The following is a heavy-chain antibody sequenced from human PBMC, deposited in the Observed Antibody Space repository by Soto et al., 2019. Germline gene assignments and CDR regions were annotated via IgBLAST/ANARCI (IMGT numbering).Heavy chain of an antibody. D-gene: IGHD3-16*01. Sequence: QTLSLTGGMYGESVSSDSAAWNWIRQSPSRGLEWLGRTCYRSKWYNEYAVSVKSRITINPDTSKNQFSLQLNSVTPEDTAVYSCAXAPGGIDAFDIWAQGTMVTVSS. J-gene: IGHJ3*02. CDR1: GESVSSDSAA. CDR3: AXAPGGIDAFDI. V-gene: IGHV6-1*01. CDR2: TCYRSKWYN.